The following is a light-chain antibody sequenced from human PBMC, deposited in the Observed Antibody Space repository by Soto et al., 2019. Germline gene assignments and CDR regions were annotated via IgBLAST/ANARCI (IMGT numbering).Light chain of an antibody. J-gene: IGLJ2*01. CDR2: GNS. CDR3: QSYDSRLRGVV. V-gene: IGLV1-40*01. CDR1: SSNIGAGYD. Sequence: QSVLTQPPSVSGAPGQRVTISCTGSSSNIGAGYDVHWYQQLPGTAPKLVIYGNSNRPSGVPDRFSGSKSGTSASLAITGLQAEDEADYYCQSYDSRLRGVVFGGGTKLTVL.